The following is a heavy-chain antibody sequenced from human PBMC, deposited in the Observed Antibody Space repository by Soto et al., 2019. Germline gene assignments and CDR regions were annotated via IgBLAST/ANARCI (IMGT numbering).Heavy chain of an antibody. CDR3: ARDQLHQTGNWFDP. D-gene: IGHD1-7*01. Sequence: QVQLVQSGAEVKKPGASVKVSCKASGYTFTSYAMHWVRQAPGQRLEWMGWINAGNGNTKYSQKFQGRVTITKDTSASTGYMERSSLRSEDTAVDYCARDQLHQTGNWFDPWGQGTLVTVSS. CDR2: INAGNGNT. CDR1: GYTFTSYA. V-gene: IGHV1-3*01. J-gene: IGHJ5*02.